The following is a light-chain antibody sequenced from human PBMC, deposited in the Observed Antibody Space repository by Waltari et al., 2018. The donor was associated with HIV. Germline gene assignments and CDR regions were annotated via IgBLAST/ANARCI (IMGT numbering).Light chain of an antibody. CDR1: QGISSY. V-gene: IGKV1-9*01. J-gene: IGKJ4*01. CDR2: AAS. CDR3: QQLNSYPLT. Sequence: DIQLTPSPSFLSASVGDRVTITCRASQGISSYLAWYQQKPGKAPKLLSYAASTWQSGVPARFSGSGSGTEFTLTISSLQPEDFATYYCQQLNSYPLTFGGGTKVEIK.